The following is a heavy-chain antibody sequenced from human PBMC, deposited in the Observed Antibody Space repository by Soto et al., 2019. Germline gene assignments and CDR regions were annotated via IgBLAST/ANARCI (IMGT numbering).Heavy chain of an antibody. CDR3: ARQPATTYGSAGPPDV. CDR1: GGSISSSSYY. CDR2: IYYSGST. D-gene: IGHD3-10*01. V-gene: IGHV4-39*01. J-gene: IGHJ6*02. Sequence: PSETLSLTCTVSGGSISSSSYYWGWIRQPPGKGLEWIGSIYYSGSTYYNPSLKSRVTISVDTSKNQFSLKLSSVTAADTAVYYCARQPATTYGSAGPPDVWGQGTTVTVS.